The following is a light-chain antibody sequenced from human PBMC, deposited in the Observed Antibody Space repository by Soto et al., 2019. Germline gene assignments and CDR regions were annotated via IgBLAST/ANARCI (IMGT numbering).Light chain of an antibody. CDR2: EVS. V-gene: IGLV2-23*02. CDR3: CSYAGSSTFDVV. CDR1: SSDVGSYNL. Sequence: QSALTQPASVSGSPGQSITISCTGTSSDVGSYNLVSWYQQHPGKAPKLMIYEVSKRPSGVSNRFSGSKSGNTASLTISGLQAEDEADYYCCSYAGSSTFDVVFGGGTKVTDL. J-gene: IGLJ2*01.